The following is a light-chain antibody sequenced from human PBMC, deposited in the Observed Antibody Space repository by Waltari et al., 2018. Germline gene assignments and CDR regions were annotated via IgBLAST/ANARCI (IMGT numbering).Light chain of an antibody. CDR2: AAS. CDR3: QQATSFPIT. CDR1: QGISIW. V-gene: IGKV1D-12*01. Sequence: DTQMTQSPSSVSASVGDRVTITCRASQGISIWLAWYQQKPGKAPKLLIYAASSLQSGVPSRFSGSGSGTDFTLTINSLQPEDFATYYCQQATSFPITFGPGTKVDIK. J-gene: IGKJ3*01.